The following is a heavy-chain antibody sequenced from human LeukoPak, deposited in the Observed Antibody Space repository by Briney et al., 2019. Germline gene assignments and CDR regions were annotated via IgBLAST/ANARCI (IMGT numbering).Heavy chain of an antibody. CDR1: GYTFTSYD. V-gene: IGHV1-8*01. CDR2: MNPNSGNT. J-gene: IGHJ6*02. D-gene: IGHD3-9*01. Sequence: ASVKVSCKASGYTFTSYDINWGRQATGQGLEWMGWMNPNSGNTGYAQKFQGRVTMTRNTSISTAYMELSSLRSEDTAVYYCARGGGFDWSIYYYGMDVWGQGTTVTVSS. CDR3: ARGGGFDWSIYYYGMDV.